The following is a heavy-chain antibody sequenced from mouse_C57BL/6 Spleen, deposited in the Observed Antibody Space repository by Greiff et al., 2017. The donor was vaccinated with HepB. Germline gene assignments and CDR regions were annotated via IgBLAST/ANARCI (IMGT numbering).Heavy chain of an antibody. J-gene: IGHJ4*01. Sequence: QVQLQQSGAELARPGASVKLSCKASGYTFTSYGISWVKQRTGQGLEWIGEIYPRSGNTYYNEKFKGKATLTADKSSSTAYMELRSLTSEDSAVYFCAAYYSNSYYAMDYWGQGTSVTVSS. CDR1: GYTFTSYG. D-gene: IGHD2-5*01. CDR2: IYPRSGNT. CDR3: AAYYSNSYYAMDY. V-gene: IGHV1-81*01.